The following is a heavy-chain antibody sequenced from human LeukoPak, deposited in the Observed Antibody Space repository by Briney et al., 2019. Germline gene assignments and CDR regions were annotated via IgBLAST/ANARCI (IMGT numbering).Heavy chain of an antibody. CDR1: GDSLSSYY. V-gene: IGHV4-59*01. J-gene: IGHJ4*02. D-gene: IGHD1-1*01. CDR2: IHYSGST. Sequence: PSETLSLTCTVSGDSLSSYYLSWIRQPPGKGLEWIGYIHYSGSTNYNPSLKGRVTISVDTSKNQFSLRLSSVTAADTALYYCASGFRGQLGYFDYWGQGTLVTVSS. CDR3: ASGFRGQLGYFDY.